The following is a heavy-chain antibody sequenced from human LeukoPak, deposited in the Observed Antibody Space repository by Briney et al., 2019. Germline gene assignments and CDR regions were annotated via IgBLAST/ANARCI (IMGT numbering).Heavy chain of an antibody. CDR1: GGSISGYH. D-gene: IGHD3-9*01. J-gene: IGHJ5*02. Sequence: PSETLSLTCNVSGGSISGYHWSWIRQPPGKGLEWLGYIYYSGSSNYNPSLKSRVTMSADTSKNQFSLKLYSVTAADTAVYYCASLFYYDILTGYYQAPWGQGTLVTVSS. CDR2: IYYSGSS. V-gene: IGHV4-59*01. CDR3: ASLFYYDILTGYYQAP.